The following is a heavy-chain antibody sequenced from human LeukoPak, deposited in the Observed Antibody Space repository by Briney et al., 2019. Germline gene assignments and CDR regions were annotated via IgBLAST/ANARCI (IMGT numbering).Heavy chain of an antibody. J-gene: IGHJ5*02. D-gene: IGHD6-19*01. V-gene: IGHV3-23*01. CDR1: GFTFSSYA. Sequence: GGSLRLSCAASGFTFSSYAMSWVRQAPGKGLEWVSAISGSGGSTYYADSVKGRFTISRDNSKNTLYLQMNSLRAEDKAVYYCAKDHGAVGKCWFDPWGQGTLVTVSS. CDR2: ISGSGGST. CDR3: AKDHGAVGKCWFDP.